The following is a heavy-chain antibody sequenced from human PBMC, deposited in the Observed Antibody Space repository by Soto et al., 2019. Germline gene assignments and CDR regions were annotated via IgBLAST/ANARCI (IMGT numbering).Heavy chain of an antibody. D-gene: IGHD3-10*01. J-gene: IGHJ4*02. Sequence: SVKVSCKASGGTFSSYTISWVRQAPGQGLEWMGRIIPILGIANYAQKFQGRVTITADKSTSTAYMELSSLRSEDTAVYYCARNRYYGSGSYLHWGQGTLVTVSS. CDR3: ARNRYYGSGSYLH. V-gene: IGHV1-69*02. CDR2: IIPILGIA. CDR1: GGTFSSYT.